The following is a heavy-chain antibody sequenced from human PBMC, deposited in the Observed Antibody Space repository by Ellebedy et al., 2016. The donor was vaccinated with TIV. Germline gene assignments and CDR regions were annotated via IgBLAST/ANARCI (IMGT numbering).Heavy chain of an antibody. CDR2: IKQDGSAK. CDR1: GFTFSSYW. CDR3: ARRYMDV. V-gene: IGHV3-7*01. Sequence: GGSLRLXXAASGFTFSSYWMQRVRQAPGKGLEWVANIKQDGSAKYYVDSVKGRFTISRDNAKNSVYLQMNNLRAEDTAVYYCARRYMDVWGKGTTVTVSS. J-gene: IGHJ6*03.